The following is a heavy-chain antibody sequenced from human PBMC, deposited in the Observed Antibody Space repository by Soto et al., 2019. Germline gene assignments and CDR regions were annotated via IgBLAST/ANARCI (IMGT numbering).Heavy chain of an antibody. V-gene: IGHV3-23*01. Sequence: VGSLRLSCAASGFTCRSYDMSWVRQAPGKGLEWVSTILVGGSTHYPDSVKGQFTISRDNSKNTVFLQMNSLTAGDTAVYYCAKATATGGGAFDICGQGTMVTVSS. J-gene: IGHJ3*02. CDR1: GFTCRSYD. CDR3: AKATATGGGAFDI. CDR2: ILVGGST. D-gene: IGHD2-8*02.